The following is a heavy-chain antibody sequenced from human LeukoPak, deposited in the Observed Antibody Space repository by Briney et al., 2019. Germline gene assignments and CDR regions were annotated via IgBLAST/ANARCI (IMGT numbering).Heavy chain of an antibody. V-gene: IGHV1-8*03. Sequence: GASVKVSCKASGYTFTSYGINWVRQATGQGLEWMGWMNPNSGNTGYAQKFQGRVTITRNRSISTAYMELSSLRSEDTAVYYCAKDLRGTNWYPYDYWGQGTLATVSS. CDR3: AKDLRGTNWYPYDY. CDR1: GYTFTSYG. J-gene: IGHJ4*02. D-gene: IGHD6-13*01. CDR2: MNPNSGNT.